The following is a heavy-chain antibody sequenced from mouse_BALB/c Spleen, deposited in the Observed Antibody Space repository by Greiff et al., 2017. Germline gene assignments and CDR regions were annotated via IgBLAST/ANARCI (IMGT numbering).Heavy chain of an antibody. CDR1: GFAFSSYD. J-gene: IGHJ4*01. CDR3: ARLYYDYDDYAMDY. CDR2: ISSGGGST. D-gene: IGHD2-4*01. V-gene: IGHV5-12-1*01. Sequence: KLMESGGGLVKPGGSLKLSCAASGFAFSSYDMSWVRQTPEKRLEWVAYISSGGGSTYYPDTVKGRFTISRDNAKNTLYLQMSSLKSEDTAMYYCARLYYDYDDYAMDYWGQGTSVTVSS.